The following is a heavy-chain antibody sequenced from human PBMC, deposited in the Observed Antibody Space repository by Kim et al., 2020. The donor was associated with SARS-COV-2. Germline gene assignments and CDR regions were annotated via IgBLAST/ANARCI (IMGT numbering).Heavy chain of an antibody. CDR3: AKVRNYGSGSRKGFDAFDI. V-gene: IGHV3-23*01. Sequence: GGSLRLSCAASGFTFSSYAMSWVRQAPGKGLEWVSAISGSGGSTYYADSVKGRFTISRDNSKNTLYLQMNSLRAEDTAVYYCAKVRNYGSGSRKGFDAFDIWGQGTMVTVSS. CDR2: ISGSGGST. CDR1: GFTFSSYA. J-gene: IGHJ3*02. D-gene: IGHD3-10*01.